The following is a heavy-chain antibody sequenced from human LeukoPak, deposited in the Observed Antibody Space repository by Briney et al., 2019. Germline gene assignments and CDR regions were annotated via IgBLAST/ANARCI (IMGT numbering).Heavy chain of an antibody. Sequence: GGSLRLSCAASGFTFRSYGMNWVREAPGKGLEWVSYISSSGTTIYYADSVKGRFTISRDNAKNSLHLQMNSVRAEDTAVYYCARDDWDYYYYYMDVWGKGTTVTVS. D-gene: IGHD3-9*01. CDR1: GFTFRSYG. J-gene: IGHJ6*03. CDR3: ARDDWDYYYYYMDV. V-gene: IGHV3-48*04. CDR2: ISSSGTTI.